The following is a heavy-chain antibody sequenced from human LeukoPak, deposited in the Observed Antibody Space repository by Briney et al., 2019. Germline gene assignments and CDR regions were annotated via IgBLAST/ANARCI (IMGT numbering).Heavy chain of an antibody. J-gene: IGHJ4*02. D-gene: IGHD3-3*01. Sequence: GGSLRLSCAASGITFRSYGMHWVRQAPGKGLEWVAVISNDGSSNYYADSVKGRFTISRDNSKTTLYLQMNSLRPEDTAVYYCAKVSLGYYDFWSGYPAPSDYWGQGTLVTVSS. CDR3: AKVSLGYYDFWSGYPAPSDY. V-gene: IGHV3-30*18. CDR1: GITFRSYG. CDR2: ISNDGSSN.